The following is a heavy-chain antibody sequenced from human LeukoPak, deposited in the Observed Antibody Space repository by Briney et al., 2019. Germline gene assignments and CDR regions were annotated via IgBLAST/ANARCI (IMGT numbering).Heavy chain of an antibody. D-gene: IGHD5-12*01. V-gene: IGHV4-61*01. CDR1: GGSISSSSYY. J-gene: IGHJ3*02. CDR2: IYDSGST. CDR3: ARAGERGYNGYDDAFDI. Sequence: SETLSLTCTVSGGSISSSSYYWSWIRQPPGKGLEWIGYIYDSGSTNYNPSLKSRLTISVDTSKNQFSLKLSSVTAADTAIYYCARAGERGYNGYDDAFDIWGQGTMVTVSS.